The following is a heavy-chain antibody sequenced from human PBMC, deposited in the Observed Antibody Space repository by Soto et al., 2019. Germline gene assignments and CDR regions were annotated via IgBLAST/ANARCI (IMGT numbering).Heavy chain of an antibody. J-gene: IGHJ3*02. CDR2: IYYRGST. D-gene: IGHD3-22*01. CDR3: GRPWYYDISDYCRPADCFDI. CDR1: GGSISGGSNN. Sequence: PSATLSLTRTFSGGSISGGSNNWRWIRQPPGWGREWIGSIYYRGSTYYKPSLKSRVTVSVDSSKNQFSLKLSSVTAADTAVYYCGRPWYYDISDYCRPADCFDIWGQGTMVTVS. V-gene: IGHV4-39*01.